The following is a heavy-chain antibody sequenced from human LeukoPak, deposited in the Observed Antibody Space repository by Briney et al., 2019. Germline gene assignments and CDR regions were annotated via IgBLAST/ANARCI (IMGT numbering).Heavy chain of an antibody. Sequence: GGSLRLSCAASGFTFDDYAMHWVRQAPGKGLEWVSVIYSGGSTYYADSVKGRFTISRDNSKNTLYLQMNSLRAEDTAVYYCARDQTGEHYYYYGMDVWGQGTTVTVSS. CDR3: ARDQTGEHYYYYGMDV. J-gene: IGHJ6*02. CDR1: GFTFDDYA. V-gene: IGHV3-53*01. CDR2: IYSGGST. D-gene: IGHD2-21*01.